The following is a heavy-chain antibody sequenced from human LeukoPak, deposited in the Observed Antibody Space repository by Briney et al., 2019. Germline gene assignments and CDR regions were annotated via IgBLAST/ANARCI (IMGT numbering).Heavy chain of an antibody. V-gene: IGHV1-2*02. CDR3: AREKGPGKYYFDY. J-gene: IGHJ4*02. D-gene: IGHD3-10*01. CDR1: GYTFTGYY. Sequence: ASVKVSCKASGYTFTGYYMHWVRQAPGQGLEWMGWINPNSGGTNYAQKFQGRVTMTRDTSISTAYMELSRLRSDDTAVYYCAREKGPGKYYFDYWGQGTLVTVSS. CDR2: INPNSGGT.